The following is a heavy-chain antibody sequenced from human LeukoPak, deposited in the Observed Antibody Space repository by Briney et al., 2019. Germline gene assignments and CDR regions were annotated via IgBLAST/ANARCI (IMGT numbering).Heavy chain of an antibody. Sequence: GGSLRLSCAVSGFTFSSYSMSWIRQTPGKGLEWVSYISSSSGYTNYADSVKGRFTISRDNAKNSLYLQMNSLRAEDTAVYYCARAHSHYDSSGYYVFDYWGQGTLVTVSS. CDR1: GFTFSSYS. V-gene: IGHV3-11*05. CDR3: ARAHSHYDSSGYYVFDY. CDR2: ISSSSGYT. J-gene: IGHJ4*02. D-gene: IGHD3-22*01.